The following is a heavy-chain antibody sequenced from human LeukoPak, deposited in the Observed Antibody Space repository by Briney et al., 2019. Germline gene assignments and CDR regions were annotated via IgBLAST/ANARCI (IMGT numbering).Heavy chain of an antibody. CDR3: ARERYSTKYFDY. CDR2: IYSGGST. D-gene: IGHD1-26*01. Sequence: PGGSLRLSCAASGFTVSSNYMSWVRPAPGKGLEWVSIIYSGGSTYYADSVKGRFTISRDNSKNTLYLQMNSLRAEDTAVYYCARERYSTKYFDYWGQGTLVTVSS. CDR1: GFTVSSNY. V-gene: IGHV3-53*01. J-gene: IGHJ4*02.